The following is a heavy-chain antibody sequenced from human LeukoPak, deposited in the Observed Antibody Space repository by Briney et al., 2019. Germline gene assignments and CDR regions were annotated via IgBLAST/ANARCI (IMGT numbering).Heavy chain of an antibody. CDR1: GFTFDDYA. J-gene: IGHJ6*02. Sequence: GGSLRLSCAASGFTFDDYAMHWVRQAPGKGLEWVSGISWNSGSIGYADSVKGRFTISRDNAKNSLYLQMNSLRAEDTAVYYCASLRTTGLANYYYYYGMDVWGQGTTVTVSS. CDR3: ASLRTTGLANYYYYYGMDV. V-gene: IGHV3-9*01. CDR2: ISWNSGSI. D-gene: IGHD6-19*01.